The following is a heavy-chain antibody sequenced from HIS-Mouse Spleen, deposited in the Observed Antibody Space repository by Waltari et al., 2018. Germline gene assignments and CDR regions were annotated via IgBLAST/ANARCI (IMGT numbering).Heavy chain of an antibody. CDR2: MNPNSGNT. Sequence: QVQLVQSGAEVMKPGASVKVSCKASGYTFHRYYIYWVRQATGQGLEWMGWMNPNSGNTGYAQKFQGRVTMTRNTSISTAYMELSSLRSEDTAVYYCARGHDYSNYFDYWGQGTLVTVSS. CDR3: ARGHDYSNYFDY. J-gene: IGHJ4*02. D-gene: IGHD4-4*01. CDR1: GYTFHRYY. V-gene: IGHV1-8*01.